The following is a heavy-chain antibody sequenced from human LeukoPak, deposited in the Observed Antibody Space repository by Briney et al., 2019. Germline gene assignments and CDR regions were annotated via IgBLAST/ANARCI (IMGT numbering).Heavy chain of an antibody. CDR2: IKSKTDGGTT. CDR1: GFTFSNAW. D-gene: IGHD3-10*01. CDR3: TTEAGRGGVYYMDV. Sequence: GGSLRLSCAASGFTFSNAWMSWVRQAPGKGLEWVGRIKSKTDGGTTDYAAPVKGTFTISRDDSKNTLYLQMNSLKTEDTAVYYCTTEAGRGGVYYMDVWGKGTTVTVSS. J-gene: IGHJ6*03. V-gene: IGHV3-15*01.